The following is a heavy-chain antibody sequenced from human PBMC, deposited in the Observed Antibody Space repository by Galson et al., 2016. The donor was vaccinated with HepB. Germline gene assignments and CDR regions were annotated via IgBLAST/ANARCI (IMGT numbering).Heavy chain of an antibody. CDR2: INHSGII. CDR1: GGSFSDYY. V-gene: IGHV4-34*01. D-gene: IGHD1-1*01. CDR3: ARAGKWSGIQLYYSTRWFDP. J-gene: IGHJ5*02. Sequence: ETLSLTCAVSGGSFSDYYWSWIRQPPGKGLEWVGEINHSGIINYNPSLKSRVTISLDTSNKQSSLKVSSVTAADTAVYYCARAGKWSGIQLYYSTRWFDPWGQGTLVSVSS.